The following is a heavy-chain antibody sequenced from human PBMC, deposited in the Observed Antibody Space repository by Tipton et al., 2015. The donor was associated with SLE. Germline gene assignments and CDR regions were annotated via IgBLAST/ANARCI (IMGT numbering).Heavy chain of an antibody. CDR1: GGSISSGSYY. J-gene: IGHJ6*03. V-gene: IGHV4-61*02. D-gene: IGHD3-3*01. CDR2: IYTSGST. Sequence: TLSLTCTVSGGSISSGSYYWSWIRQPAGKGLEWIGRIYTSGSTNYNPSLKSRVTISVDTSKNQCSLKQSSVTAADTAVYYCAREGVQFWSGSSYYYYYYMYVWGKGTTVTVSS. CDR3: AREGVQFWSGSSYYYYYYMYV.